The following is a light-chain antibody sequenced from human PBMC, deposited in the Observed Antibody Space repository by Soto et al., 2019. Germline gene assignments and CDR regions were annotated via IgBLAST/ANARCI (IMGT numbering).Light chain of an antibody. V-gene: IGKV1-5*01. J-gene: IGKJ4*01. CDR2: DAS. CDR3: QQYNSYPLT. CDR1: QSISSW. Sequence: DIQMTQSPSTLSASVGDRVTITCRASQSISSWLAWYQQKPGKAPKLLIYDASSLESGVPSRFSGSGSGTAFTLTISSLQHDDVATYYCQQYNSYPLTFGGGTKVEIK.